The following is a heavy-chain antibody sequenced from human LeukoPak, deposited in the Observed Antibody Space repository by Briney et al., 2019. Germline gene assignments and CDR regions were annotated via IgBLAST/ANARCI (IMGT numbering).Heavy chain of an antibody. CDR1: GYTFTGYY. Sequence: ASVKVSCKASGYTFTGYYIHWVRQAPGQGLEWMGWINPNSGGTNYAQKLQGRVTMTRDTSITYMELSRLRSDDTAVYFCARAYSGYEAFDYWGQGTLVTVSS. CDR2: INPNSGGT. CDR3: ARAYSGYEAFDY. V-gene: IGHV1-2*02. D-gene: IGHD5-12*01. J-gene: IGHJ4*02.